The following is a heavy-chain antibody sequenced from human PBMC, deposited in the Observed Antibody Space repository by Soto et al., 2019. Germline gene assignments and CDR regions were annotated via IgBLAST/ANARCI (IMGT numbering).Heavy chain of an antibody. J-gene: IGHJ4*02. D-gene: IGHD1-26*01. CDR3: ARRWGPTFDF. Sequence: QVQLQESGPGLVKPSETLSLTCTVSGGSISSYYWCWIRQPPGKGLEWIGYIYYSGSTNNNPSLKTRVTTSVDTSKKQISLKLSSVAAADTAVYYCARRWGPTFDFWGQGTLVTVSS. V-gene: IGHV4-59*01. CDR1: GGSISSYY. CDR2: IYYSGST.